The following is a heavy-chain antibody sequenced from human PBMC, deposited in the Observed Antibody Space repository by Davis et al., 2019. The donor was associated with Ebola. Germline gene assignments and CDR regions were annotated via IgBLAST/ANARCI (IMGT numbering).Heavy chain of an antibody. V-gene: IGHV1-18*01. CDR3: ARDLYGRTGDYAGY. Sequence: ASVTVSCTASGYTFTSYGISWVRQAPGQGLEWMGWISAYNGNTNYAQKLQGRVTMTTDTSTSTAYMELRSLRSDNTAVYYCARDLYGRTGDYAGYWGQGTLVTVSS. J-gene: IGHJ4*02. CDR2: ISAYNGNT. CDR1: GYTFTSYG. D-gene: IGHD4-17*01.